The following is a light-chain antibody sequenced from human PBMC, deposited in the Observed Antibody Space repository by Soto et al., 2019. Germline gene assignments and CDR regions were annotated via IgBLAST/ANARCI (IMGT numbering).Light chain of an antibody. CDR1: SSDVGAYNF. Sequence: QSVLTQPASVSGSPGQSITISFTGTSSDVGAYNFVSWHQQHPGKAPKLMIYNVYDRPSGISYRFSGSKSGNTASLTISGLQGEDEADYYCSAHTVSRTYVFGTGTKVTVL. CDR3: SAHTVSRTYV. V-gene: IGLV2-14*03. J-gene: IGLJ1*01. CDR2: NVY.